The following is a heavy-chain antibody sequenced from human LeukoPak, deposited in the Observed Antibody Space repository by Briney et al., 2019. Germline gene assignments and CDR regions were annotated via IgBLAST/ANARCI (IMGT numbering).Heavy chain of an antibody. CDR3: AKAPVTSCRGAFCYPFDY. CDR1: GFSFSSYA. Sequence: GGSLRLSCATSGFSFSSYAMSWVRQAPGKGLEWVSAMSSSDDGRYYAASVRGRFTISRDTSRSTLYLQMNSLRAEDAAVYYCAKAPVTSCRGAFCYPFDYWGQGTLVTVSS. CDR2: MSSSDDGR. D-gene: IGHD2-15*01. V-gene: IGHV3-23*01. J-gene: IGHJ4*02.